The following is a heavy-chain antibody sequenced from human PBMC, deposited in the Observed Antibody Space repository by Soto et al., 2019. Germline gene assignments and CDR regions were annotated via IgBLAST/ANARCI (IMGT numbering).Heavy chain of an antibody. CDR3: AKDRMGAGVRGYFDY. CDR1: GFTFSSYG. D-gene: IGHD3-10*01. CDR2: ISYDGRNK. V-gene: IGHV3-30*18. J-gene: IGHJ4*02. Sequence: QVQLVESGGGVVQPGKSLRLSCAGSGFTFSSYGMDWVRQAPGKGLEWVAVISYDGRNKYYADSVKGRFTISRDNSKNTLYLQMSSLRADDTAVYYCAKDRMGAGVRGYFDYWGQGTLVTVSS.